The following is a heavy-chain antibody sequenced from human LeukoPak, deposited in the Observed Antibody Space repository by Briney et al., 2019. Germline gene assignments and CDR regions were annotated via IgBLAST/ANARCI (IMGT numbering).Heavy chain of an antibody. Sequence: GGSLRLSCAVYGFTFSNSWMSWVHQAPGKGLEWVAGINKDGSDEYYVDFVKGRFTISRDNAKNSLYLQMNSLRVDDTAVYYCVRDSGYTSYDYSGQGTLVSVSS. CDR1: GFTFSNSW. CDR2: INKDGSDE. J-gene: IGHJ4*02. V-gene: IGHV3-7*01. D-gene: IGHD5-18*01. CDR3: VRDSGYTSYDY.